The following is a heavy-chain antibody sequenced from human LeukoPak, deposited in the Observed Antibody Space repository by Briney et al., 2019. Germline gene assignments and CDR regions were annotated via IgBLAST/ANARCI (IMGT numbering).Heavy chain of an antibody. CDR1: GGSINPYF. V-gene: IGHV4-59*01. CDR3: VRDRRDGYNYVDI. Sequence: KTSETLSLTCTVSGGSINPYFWSWIRQPPGKRLEWIGYISYSERTDYNPSLKSRVTISVDTSKNQFSLKLSSVTAADTAVYYCVRDRRDGYNYVDIWGLGTLVTVSS. D-gene: IGHD5-24*01. CDR2: ISYSERT. J-gene: IGHJ4*02.